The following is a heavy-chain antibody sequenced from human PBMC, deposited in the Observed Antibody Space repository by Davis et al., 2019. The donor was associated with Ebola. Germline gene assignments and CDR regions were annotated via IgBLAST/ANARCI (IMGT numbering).Heavy chain of an antibody. Sequence: GESLKISCAASGFKFSDYTMHWVRQAPGKGLEWVSSMNSAGSFAYYADSVKGRFTISRDNAKDSLYLHMNSLRAEDTGVYYCAKSGGDCYSRGDCYFQHWGQGTLVTVSS. D-gene: IGHD2-21*02. CDR3: AKSGGDCYSRGDCYFQH. V-gene: IGHV3-21*01. J-gene: IGHJ1*01. CDR2: MNSAGSFA. CDR1: GFKFSDYT.